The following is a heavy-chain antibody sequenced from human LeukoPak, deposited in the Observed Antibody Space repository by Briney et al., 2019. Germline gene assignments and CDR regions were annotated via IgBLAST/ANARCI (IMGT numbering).Heavy chain of an antibody. D-gene: IGHD3-22*01. CDR3: ARSTITMIVVDDAFDI. Sequence: SETLSLTCTVSGGSISSYYWSWIRQPPGKGMEWNGYIYYSGSTNYNPSLKSRVTISVDTSKNQFSLKLSSVTAADTAVYYCARSTITMIVVDDAFDIWGQGTMVTVSS. CDR1: GGSISSYY. J-gene: IGHJ3*02. CDR2: IYYSGST. V-gene: IGHV4-59*08.